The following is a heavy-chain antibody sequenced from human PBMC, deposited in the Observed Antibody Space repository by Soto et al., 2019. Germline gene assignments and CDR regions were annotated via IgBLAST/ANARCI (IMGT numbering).Heavy chain of an antibody. CDR3: ARSLGWRDAFDI. D-gene: IGHD6-19*01. CDR2: LSGGSKTK. Sequence: GSMKISCVRSGLTFSSHSMTWVRQAPGKGLEWVSYLSGGSKTKQYADSVKGRFTISRDNAKNSPYLQMNSLRAEDTAVYYCARSLGWRDAFDIWGQGTMVTVSS. V-gene: IGHV3-48*04. J-gene: IGHJ3*02. CDR1: GLTFSSHS.